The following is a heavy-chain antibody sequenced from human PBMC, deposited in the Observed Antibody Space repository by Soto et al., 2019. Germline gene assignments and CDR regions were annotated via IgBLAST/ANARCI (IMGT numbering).Heavy chain of an antibody. V-gene: IGHV4-31*03. J-gene: IGHJ4*02. CDR2: IYYSGST. CDR1: GGSISSGGYY. CDR3: ARDGYSGYGGFDY. Sequence: SETLSLTCTVSGGSISSGGYYWSWIRQHPGKGLEWIGYIYYSGSTYYNPSLKSRVTISVDTSKNQFSLKLSSVTAADTAVYYCARDGYSGYGGFDYWGQGTLVTVSS. D-gene: IGHD5-12*01.